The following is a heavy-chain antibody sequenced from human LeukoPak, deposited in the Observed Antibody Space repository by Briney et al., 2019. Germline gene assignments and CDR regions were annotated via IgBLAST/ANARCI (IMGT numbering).Heavy chain of an antibody. CDR1: GYTFTSYG. J-gene: IGHJ5*02. CDR2: ISAYNGNT. CDR3: ARAGNWNSLRSWFDP. Sequence: GASVKVSCKASGYTFTSYGISWVRQAPGQGLEWMGWISAYNGNTNYAQKLQGRVTMTTDTSTSTAYMELRSLRSDDTAVYYCARAGNWNSLRSWFDPWGQGTLVTVSS. D-gene: IGHD1/OR15-1a*01. V-gene: IGHV1-18*01.